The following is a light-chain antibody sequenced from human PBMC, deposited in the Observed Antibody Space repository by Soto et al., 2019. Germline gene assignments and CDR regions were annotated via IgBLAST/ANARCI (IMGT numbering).Light chain of an antibody. CDR2: GAS. J-gene: IGKJ5*01. Sequence: ESVLTPSPGTLSLSPGERATLSCRASQSVSSSYLAWYQQKPGQAPRLLIYGASSRATGIPDRFSGSGSGTDFTLTISRLEPEDFAVYYCQQYGSSPLITFGQGTRLEIK. V-gene: IGKV3-20*01. CDR3: QQYGSSPLIT. CDR1: QSVSSSY.